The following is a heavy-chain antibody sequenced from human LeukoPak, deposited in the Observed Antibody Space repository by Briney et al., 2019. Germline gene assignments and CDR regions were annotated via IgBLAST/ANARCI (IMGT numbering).Heavy chain of an antibody. D-gene: IGHD2-2*02. CDR1: GFTFSSYE. CDR3: AIDPTTPPQVPAAIIWFDP. CDR2: ISTSGSTI. V-gene: IGHV3-48*03. Sequence: PGGSLRLSCAASGFTFSSYEMNWVRQAPGKGLEWVSYISTSGSTIYYADSVKGRFTVSRDNVNSSPYLQMNSLRVEDTAVYYCAIDPTTPPQVPAAIIWFDPWGQGTLVTVSS. J-gene: IGHJ5*02.